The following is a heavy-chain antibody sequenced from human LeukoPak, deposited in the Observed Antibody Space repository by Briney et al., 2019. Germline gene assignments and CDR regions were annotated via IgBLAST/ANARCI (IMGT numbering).Heavy chain of an antibody. CDR2: IRYDGSNK. D-gene: IGHD2-8*01. J-gene: IGHJ3*02. Sequence: GGSLRLYCAASGFTFSSYGMHWVRQAPGKGLEWVAFIRYDGSNKYYADSVKGRFTISRDNSKNTLYLQMNSLRAEDTAVYYCAKGLRLYLDAFDIWGQGTMVTVSS. CDR3: AKGLRLYLDAFDI. V-gene: IGHV3-30*02. CDR1: GFTFSSYG.